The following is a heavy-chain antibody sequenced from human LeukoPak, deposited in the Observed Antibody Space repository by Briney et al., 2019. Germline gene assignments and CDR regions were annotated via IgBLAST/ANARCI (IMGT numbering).Heavy chain of an antibody. CDR1: GSSFTSYW. D-gene: IGHD2-15*01. J-gene: IGHJ5*02. Sequence: GASLKISCKGSGSSFTSYWIGWVRQMPGKVLEWMGIIYPGDSDTSYSPSFQGQVTISADKSISTAYLQWSSLKASDTAMYYCARLYCGGGSCYSPTNWFDPWGQGTLVTVSS. V-gene: IGHV5-51*01. CDR2: IYPGDSDT. CDR3: ARLYCGGGSCYSPTNWFDP.